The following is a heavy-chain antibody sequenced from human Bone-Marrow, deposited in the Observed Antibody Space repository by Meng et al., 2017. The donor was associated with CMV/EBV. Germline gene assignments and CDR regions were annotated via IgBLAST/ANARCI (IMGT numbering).Heavy chain of an antibody. CDR2: ISTNGGKT. CDR3: ARDQPRGGQQHPSYYYGLDV. Sequence: GGSLRLSCAASGFTFSNYAMHWVRQAPGKGLEYVSAISTNGGKTYYADSVKGRFTISRDNSKNTLYLQMGSLRAEDMAVYYCARDQPRGGQQHPSYYYGLDVWGQGTTVTVSS. J-gene: IGHJ6*02. CDR1: GFTFSNYA. D-gene: IGHD6-13*01. V-gene: IGHV3-64*02.